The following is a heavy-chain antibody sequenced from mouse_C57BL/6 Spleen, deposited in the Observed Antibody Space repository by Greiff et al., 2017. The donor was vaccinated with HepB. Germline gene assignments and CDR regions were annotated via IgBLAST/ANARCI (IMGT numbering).Heavy chain of an antibody. CDR2: IYPRSGNT. V-gene: IGHV1-81*01. J-gene: IGHJ2*01. Sequence: VQLQESGAELARPGASVKLSCKASGYTFTSYGISWVKQRTGQGLEWIGEIYPRSGNTYYNEKFKGKATLTADKSSSTAYMELRSLTPEDSAVYFCARRYDYDGYYFDYWGQGTTLTVSS. CDR1: GYTFTSYG. D-gene: IGHD2-4*01. CDR3: ARRYDYDGYYFDY.